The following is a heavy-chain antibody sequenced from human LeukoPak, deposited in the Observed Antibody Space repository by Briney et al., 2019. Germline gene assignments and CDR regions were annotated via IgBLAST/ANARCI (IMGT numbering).Heavy chain of an antibody. D-gene: IGHD3-10*01. J-gene: IGHJ4*02. CDR3: ARMYGSGSYPFDY. CDR2: ISSSSSYI. V-gene: IGHV3-21*01. Sequence: GGSLRLSCAASGFTFSSHSMNWVRQAPGKGLEWVSSISSSSSYIYYADSVKGRFTISRDNAKNSLYLQMNSLRAEDTAVYYCARMYGSGSYPFDYWGQGTLVTVSS. CDR1: GFTFSSHS.